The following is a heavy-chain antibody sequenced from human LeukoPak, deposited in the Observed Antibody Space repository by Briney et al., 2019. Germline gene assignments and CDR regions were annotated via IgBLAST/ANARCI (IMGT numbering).Heavy chain of an antibody. V-gene: IGHV3-23*01. CDR2: ISGSGGST. Sequence: GGSLRLSCAASGFTFSSYAMSWVRQAPGKGLEWVSAISGSGGSTYYADSVKGRFTISRDNSKNTLYLQMNSLRAEDTAVYYCAKVLTGYCCYYGMGVWGQGTTVTVSS. CDR1: GFTFSSYA. D-gene: IGHD3-9*01. CDR3: AKVLTGYCCYYGMGV. J-gene: IGHJ6*02.